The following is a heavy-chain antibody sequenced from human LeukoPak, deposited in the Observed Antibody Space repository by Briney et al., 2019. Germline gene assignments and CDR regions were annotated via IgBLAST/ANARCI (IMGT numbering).Heavy chain of an antibody. CDR2: IYYSGST. J-gene: IGHJ4*02. V-gene: IGHV4-39*01. D-gene: IGHD1-26*01. CDR3: ARHSIGATTDFDY. CDR1: GGSISSSSYY. Sequence: SETLSLTCTVSGGSISSSSYYWGWIRQPPGKGLEWIGSIYYSGSTYYNPSLKSRVTISVDTSKNQFSLKLSSVTAADTAVHYCARHSIGATTDFDYWGQGTLVTVSS.